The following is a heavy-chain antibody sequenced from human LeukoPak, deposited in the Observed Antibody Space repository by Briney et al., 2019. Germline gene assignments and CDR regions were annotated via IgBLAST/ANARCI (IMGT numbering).Heavy chain of an antibody. D-gene: IGHD2-21*02. CDR1: GFTFSNAW. J-gene: IGHJ4*02. CDR3: ADGGDIYGIFDY. Sequence: PGGSLRLSCAASGFTFSNAWMRWVRQAPGKGLEWVGRIKSKTDGGTTDSAAPVKGRFTISRDDSKNTLYLQMNSLKTEDTAVYYCADGGDIYGIFDYWGQGTLVTVSS. CDR2: IKSKTDGGTT. V-gene: IGHV3-15*01.